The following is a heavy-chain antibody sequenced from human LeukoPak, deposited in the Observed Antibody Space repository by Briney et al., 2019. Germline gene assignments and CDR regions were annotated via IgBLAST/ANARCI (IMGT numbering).Heavy chain of an antibody. CDR3: ARGDYYDSSGYYLDY. V-gene: IGHV1-69*05. CDR1: GGTFSSYA. CDR2: IIPIFGTA. D-gene: IGHD3-22*01. J-gene: IGHJ4*02. Sequence: SVKLSCKASGGTFSSYAISWVRQAPGQGLEWMGGIIPIFGTANYAQKFQGRVTITTDESTSTSYMELNSLRSEDTAVYYCARGDYYDSSGYYLDYWGQGTLVTVSS.